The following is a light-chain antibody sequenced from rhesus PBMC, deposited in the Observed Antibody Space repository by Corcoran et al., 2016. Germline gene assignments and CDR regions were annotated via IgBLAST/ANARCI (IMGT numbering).Light chain of an antibody. V-gene: IGKV1-69*01. CDR2: RAS. CDR1: QGISNW. J-gene: IGKJ1*01. Sequence: DIQMTQSPSSLSASVGDRVTITCRASQGISNWLAWYQQKPGKAHNLLIYRASNLKTGVPSRFSGSGSGTEFTLTISSLLPEDIGTYFCQQNDNSPWTFGQGTKVEIQ. CDR3: QQNDNSPWT.